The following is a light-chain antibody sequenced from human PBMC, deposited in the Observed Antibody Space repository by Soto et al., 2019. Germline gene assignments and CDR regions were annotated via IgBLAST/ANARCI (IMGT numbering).Light chain of an antibody. CDR1: QGISSH. CDR2: AAS. J-gene: IGKJ5*01. Sequence: IQLTQSPSSLSASVGDRVTITCRASQGISSHLAWYQQKPWKAPKLLIYAASTLQTGVPSRFSGGGSGTDFTLTLSSLQPEDFATYYCQQVNSFPSTFGQVTRLEIK. CDR3: QQVNSFPST. V-gene: IGKV1-9*01.